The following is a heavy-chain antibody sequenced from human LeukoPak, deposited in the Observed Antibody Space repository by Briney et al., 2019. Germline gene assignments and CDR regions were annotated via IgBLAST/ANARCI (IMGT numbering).Heavy chain of an antibody. V-gene: IGHV1-69*13. CDR1: GGTVTTYT. Sequence: AASVKVSCKASGGTVTTYTLTWVRQAPGQGLEWMGGIIPIFGTPNCAQKFQGRVTITADESTSTAYMELSSLRSEDTAVYYCARSPSGSYPFDYWGQGTLVTVSS. D-gene: IGHD1-26*01. J-gene: IGHJ4*02. CDR3: ARSPSGSYPFDY. CDR2: IIPIFGTP.